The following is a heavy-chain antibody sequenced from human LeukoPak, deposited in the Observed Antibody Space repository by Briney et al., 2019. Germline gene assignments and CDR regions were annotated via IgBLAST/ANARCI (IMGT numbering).Heavy chain of an antibody. CDR1: GYTFTRYD. Sequence: GASVKVSCKASGYTFTRYDINWVRQATGQGLEWMGWMNPNSGNTGYAQKFQGRVTMTRNTSISTAYMELSSLRSEDTAVYYCARVFGKKWLRLYNWFDPWGQGTLVTVSS. J-gene: IGHJ5*02. CDR3: ARVFGKKWLRLYNWFDP. CDR2: MNPNSGNT. V-gene: IGHV1-8*01. D-gene: IGHD5-12*01.